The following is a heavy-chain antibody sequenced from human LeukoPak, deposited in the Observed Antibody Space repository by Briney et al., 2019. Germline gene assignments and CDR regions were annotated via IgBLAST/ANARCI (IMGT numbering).Heavy chain of an antibody. CDR3: AKTSQGHPPYYCSMDV. J-gene: IGHJ6*02. CDR1: GFTFSSYA. V-gene: IGHV3-23*01. Sequence: PGRSLRLSCAASGFTFSSYAMIWVRQAPGKGLEWVSAIGGSGTSTFYADSVKGRFTISRDNSKNTLYLQMNSLRAEDTAVYYCAKTSQGHPPYYCSMDVWGQGTTVTVSS. CDR2: IGGSGTST.